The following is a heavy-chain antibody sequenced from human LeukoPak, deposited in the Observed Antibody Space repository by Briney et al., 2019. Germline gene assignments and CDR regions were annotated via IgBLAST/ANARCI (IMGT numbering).Heavy chain of an antibody. D-gene: IGHD3-10*01. CDR1: GFTVSSNY. CDR2: IYSGGST. CDR3: ARAARGSGSYYNP. V-gene: IGHV3-66*01. J-gene: IGHJ5*02. Sequence: GGSLRLSCAASGFTVSSNYMSWVRQAPGKGLEWVSVIYSGGSTYYADSVKGRFTISRDNSKNTLYLQMNSLRAEDTAVYYCARAARGSGSYYNPWGQGTLVTVSS.